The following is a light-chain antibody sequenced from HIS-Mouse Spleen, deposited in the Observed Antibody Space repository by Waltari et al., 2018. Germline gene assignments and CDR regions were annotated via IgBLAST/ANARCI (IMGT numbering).Light chain of an antibody. CDR3: QQYDKLPPWT. Sequence: DIQMTQSPSSLSASVGDRVTITCQASQDISNYLNWYQQKPGKAPKLLIYDASNLETGVPSRFSGSGSGTDFTFTISSLQPEDIATYYCQQYDKLPPWTFGQGTKVEIK. CDR2: DAS. J-gene: IGKJ1*01. V-gene: IGKV1-33*01. CDR1: QDISNY.